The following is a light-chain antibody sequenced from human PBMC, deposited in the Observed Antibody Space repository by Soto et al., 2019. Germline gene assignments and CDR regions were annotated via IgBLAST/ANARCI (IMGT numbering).Light chain of an antibody. CDR1: SSNIGAGYD. V-gene: IGLV1-40*01. Sequence: QSVLTQPPSVSGAPGQTVTISCTGSSSNIGAGYDVHWYQQLPGTAPKLLIYGNSNRPSGVPDRFSGSKSGTSASLAITGLQAEDEADYYCQSYDSSLSVVVFGGGTKVTVL. CDR3: QSYDSSLSVVV. CDR2: GNS. J-gene: IGLJ2*01.